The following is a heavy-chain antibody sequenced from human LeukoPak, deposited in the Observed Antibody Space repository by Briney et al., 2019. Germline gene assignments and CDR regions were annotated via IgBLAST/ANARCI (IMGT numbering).Heavy chain of an antibody. CDR3: ATRLDY. V-gene: IGHV1-46*01. J-gene: IGHJ4*02. Sequence: ASVKVSCKASGYTFTSYHMHWVRQAPGQGPEWMGIINPSGGSTTYEQKFQGGVTMTSDTSTSTVYMELSSLRSDDTAVYYCATRLDYWGQGTLVTVS. CDR1: GYTFTSYH. CDR2: INPSGGST.